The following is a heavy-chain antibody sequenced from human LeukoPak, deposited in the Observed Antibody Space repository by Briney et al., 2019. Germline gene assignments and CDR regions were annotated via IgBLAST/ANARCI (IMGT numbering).Heavy chain of an antibody. V-gene: IGHV1-2*02. CDR2: INPNSGGT. J-gene: IGHJ4*02. CDR3: ARQAYSGSYRGWGYFDY. CDR1: GYTFTGYY. D-gene: IGHD1-26*01. Sequence: ASVKVSCKASGYTFTGYYMHWVRQAPGQGLEWMGWINPNSGGTNYAQKFQGRVTMTRDTSISTAYMELSRLRSDDTAVYYCARQAYSGSYRGWGYFDYWGQGTLVTVSS.